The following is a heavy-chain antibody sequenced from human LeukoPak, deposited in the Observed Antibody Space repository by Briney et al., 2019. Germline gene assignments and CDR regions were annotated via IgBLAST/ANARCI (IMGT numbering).Heavy chain of an antibody. CDR2: ISAYNGNT. CDR3: ARESGYSYGNYYYYYMDV. J-gene: IGHJ6*03. D-gene: IGHD5-18*01. CDR1: GYTFTGYY. V-gene: IGHV1-18*04. Sequence: PQASVKVSCKASGYTFTGYYMHWVRQAPGQGLEWMGWISAYNGNTNYAQKLQGRVTMTTDTSTSTAYMELRSLRSDDTAVYYCARESGYSYGNYYYYYMDVWGKGTTVTVSS.